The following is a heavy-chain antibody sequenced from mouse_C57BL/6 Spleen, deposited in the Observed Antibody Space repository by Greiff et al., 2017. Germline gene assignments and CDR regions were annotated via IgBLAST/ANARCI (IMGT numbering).Heavy chain of an antibody. CDR1: GYTFTSYW. Sequence: VPLPQPGAELVKPGASVKLSCKASGYTFTSYWMHWVKQRPGQGLEWIGMIHPNSGSTNYNEKFKSKATLTVDKSSSTAYMQLSSQTSEDSAVYYCAREVTGAMDYWGQGTSVTVSS. V-gene: IGHV1-64*01. CDR3: AREVTGAMDY. CDR2: IHPNSGST. D-gene: IGHD2-2*01. J-gene: IGHJ4*01.